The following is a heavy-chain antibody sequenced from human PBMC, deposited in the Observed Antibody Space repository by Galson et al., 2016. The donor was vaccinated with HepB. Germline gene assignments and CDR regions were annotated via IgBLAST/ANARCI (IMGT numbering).Heavy chain of an antibody. CDR1: GFTFNSHA. CDR2: ISATGVYT. CDR3: AKDLWVEAAAIFDS. J-gene: IGHJ4*02. V-gene: IGHV3-23*01. Sequence: SLRLSCAASGFTFNSHAMTWVRQAPGKGLEWVSSISATGVYTYYADSVKGRFTSSRDKSKNTLYLQINSLRAEDTAVYYCAKDLWVEAAAIFDSWGQGTLVSVSS. D-gene: IGHD2-2*02.